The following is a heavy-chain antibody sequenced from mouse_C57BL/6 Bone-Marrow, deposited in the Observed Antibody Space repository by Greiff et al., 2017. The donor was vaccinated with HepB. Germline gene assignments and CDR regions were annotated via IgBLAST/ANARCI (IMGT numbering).Heavy chain of an antibody. CDR3: ARDQGYDMDY. V-gene: IGHV3-6*01. J-gene: IGHJ4*01. CDR1: GYSITSGYY. Sequence: EVQLQESGPGLVKPSQSLSLTCSVTGYSITSGYYWNWIRQFPGNKLEWMGYISYDGSNNYNPSLKNRISITRDTSKNQFFLKLNSVTTEDTATYYCARDQGYDMDYWGQGTSVTVSS. CDR2: ISYDGSN.